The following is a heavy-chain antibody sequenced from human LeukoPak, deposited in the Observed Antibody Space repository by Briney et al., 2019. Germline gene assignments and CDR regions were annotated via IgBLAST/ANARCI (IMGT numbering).Heavy chain of an antibody. Sequence: PSETLSLTCTVSGGSISSYYWGWIRQPPGKGLEWIGSIYYSGSTYYNPSLKSRVTISVDTSKNQFSLKLSSVTAADTAVYYCARDRWFGELHFDYWGQGTLVTVSS. CDR2: IYYSGST. D-gene: IGHD3-10*01. CDR1: GGSISSYY. J-gene: IGHJ4*02. CDR3: ARDRWFGELHFDY. V-gene: IGHV4-39*07.